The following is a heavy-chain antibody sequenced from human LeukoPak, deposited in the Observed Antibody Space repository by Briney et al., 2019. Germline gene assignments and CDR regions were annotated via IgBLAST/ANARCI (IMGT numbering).Heavy chain of an antibody. V-gene: IGHV3-66*01. CDR2: IYSGGST. Sequence: GGSLRLSCAASGFTVSSNYMSWVRQAPGKGLEWVSVIYSGGSTYYADSVKGRFTISRDNSKNTLYLQMNSLRAEDTAVYYCAKGVYQLDMEVFDYWGQGTLVTVSS. D-gene: IGHD2-2*01. J-gene: IGHJ4*02. CDR3: AKGVYQLDMEVFDY. CDR1: GFTVSSNY.